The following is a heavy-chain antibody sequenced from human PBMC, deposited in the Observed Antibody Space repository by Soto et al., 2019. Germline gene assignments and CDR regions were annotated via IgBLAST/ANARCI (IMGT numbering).Heavy chain of an antibody. CDR3: AKDFGRFPAGIVVVINPPGDY. Sequence: GGSLRLSCAASGFTFSSYGMHWVRQAPGKGLEWVAVISYDGSNKYYADSVKGRFTISRDNSKNTLYLQMNSLRAEDTAVYYCAKDFGRFPAGIVVVINPPGDYWGQGTLVTVSS. J-gene: IGHJ4*02. CDR2: ISYDGSNK. CDR1: GFTFSSYG. V-gene: IGHV3-30*18. D-gene: IGHD3-22*01.